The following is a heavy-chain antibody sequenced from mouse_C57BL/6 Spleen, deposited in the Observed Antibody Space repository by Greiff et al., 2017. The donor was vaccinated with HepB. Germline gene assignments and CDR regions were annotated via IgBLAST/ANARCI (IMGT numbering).Heavy chain of an antibody. CDR2: IYPGDGDT. CDR3: ARDYGSSLGFDY. V-gene: IGHV1-82*01. J-gene: IGHJ2*01. Sequence: QVQLQQSGPELVKPGASVKISCKASGYAFSSSWMNWVKQRPGKGLEWIGRIYPGDGDTNYNGKFKGKATLTADKSSSTAYMKLSSLTSEDSAVYFCARDYGSSLGFDYWGQGTTLTVSS. D-gene: IGHD1-1*01. CDR1: GYAFSSSW.